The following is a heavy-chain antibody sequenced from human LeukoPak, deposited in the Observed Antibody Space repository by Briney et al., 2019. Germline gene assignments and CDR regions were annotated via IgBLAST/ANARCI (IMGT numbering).Heavy chain of an antibody. D-gene: IGHD6-19*01. CDR3: AKAPNSSGRNWFDP. Sequence: GGSLRLSCAASGFTFSSYAMSWVRQAPGKGLEWVSAISGSGGSTYYADSVKGRFTISRDNSKNTLYLQMNSLRAEDTAVSYCAKAPNSSGRNWFDPWGQGTLVTVSS. J-gene: IGHJ5*02. V-gene: IGHV3-23*01. CDR1: GFTFSSYA. CDR2: ISGSGGST.